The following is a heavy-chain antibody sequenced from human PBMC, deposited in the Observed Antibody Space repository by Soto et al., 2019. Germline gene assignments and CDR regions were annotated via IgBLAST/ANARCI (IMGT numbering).Heavy chain of an antibody. CDR2: IVPMFGTA. D-gene: IGHD2-2*03. V-gene: IGHV1-69*01. CDR3: ARWAGYCTSASCYSALDY. Sequence: QVQLVQSGAEVKKPGSSVKVSCKASGGTLNNYAINWVRQAPGQGLEWMGVIVPMFGTATYAQKFQGRITITADESTGTAYMELSTLTSEDTALYYCARWAGYCTSASCYSALDYWGQGTLVTVSS. J-gene: IGHJ4*02. CDR1: GGTLNNYA.